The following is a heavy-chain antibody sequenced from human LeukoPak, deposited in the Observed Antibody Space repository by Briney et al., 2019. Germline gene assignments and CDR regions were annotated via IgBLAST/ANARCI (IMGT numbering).Heavy chain of an antibody. CDR1: GFSFAGYG. Sequence: GRSLRLSCAASGFSFAGYGMNWVRQAPGRGLEWVAVITYDGRNKYYADSVKGRFTISRDNSKNTQYLQMNSLRAEDTAVYYCVKDRTYHYDSGSSILDYWGQGTLVTVSS. V-gene: IGHV3-30*18. D-gene: IGHD3-10*01. J-gene: IGHJ4*02. CDR2: ITYDGRNK. CDR3: VKDRTYHYDSGSSILDY.